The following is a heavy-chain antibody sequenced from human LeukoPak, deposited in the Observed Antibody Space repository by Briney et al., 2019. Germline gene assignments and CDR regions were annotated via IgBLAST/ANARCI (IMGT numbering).Heavy chain of an antibody. V-gene: IGHV4-34*01. Sequence: SETLSLTCVVYGGSFSGYYWSWIRQPPGKGLEWIGEINHSGSTNYNPSLKSRVTISVDTSKNQFSLKLSSVTAADTAVYYCARGLGLRWQYFDYWGQGTLVTVSS. J-gene: IGHJ4*02. D-gene: IGHD4-23*01. CDR3: ARGLGLRWQYFDY. CDR2: INHSGST. CDR1: GGSFSGYY.